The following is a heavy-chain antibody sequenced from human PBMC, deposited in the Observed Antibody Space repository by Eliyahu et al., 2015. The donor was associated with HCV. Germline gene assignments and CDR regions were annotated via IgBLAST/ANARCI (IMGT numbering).Heavy chain of an antibody. D-gene: IGHD3-22*01. CDR2: INTATGNT. CDR3: ARDSQYDSSGHHDY. CDR1: GYTFTRNA. Sequence: QVQLVQSGAEVKKPGASVKVSCKASGYTFTRNAIHWVRQAPGQRLEWMAWINTATGNTKYSQKFQGRVTITRDTSASTAYMELSSLRSEDTAVYYCARDSQYDSSGHHDYWGQGTLVTVST. J-gene: IGHJ4*02. V-gene: IGHV1-3*04.